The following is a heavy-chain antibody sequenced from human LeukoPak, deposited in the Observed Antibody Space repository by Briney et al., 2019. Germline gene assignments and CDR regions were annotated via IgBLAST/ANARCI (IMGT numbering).Heavy chain of an antibody. Sequence: GGSLRLSCAASGFTFSSYSMNWVRQAPGKGLEWVSSISSSSSYIYYADSVKGRFTISRDNAKNSLYLQMNSLRAEDTAVYYCVRDNPRCCGVIPSNIDDYWGQGTLVTVSS. V-gene: IGHV3-21*01. CDR2: ISSSSSYI. D-gene: IGHD2/OR15-2a*01. CDR1: GFTFSSYS. CDR3: VRDNPRCCGVIPSNIDDY. J-gene: IGHJ4*02.